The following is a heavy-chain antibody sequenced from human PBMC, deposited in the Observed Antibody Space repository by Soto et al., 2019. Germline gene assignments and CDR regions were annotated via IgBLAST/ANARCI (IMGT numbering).Heavy chain of an antibody. Sequence: GGSLRLSCAASGFTFSSYSMNWVRQAPGKGLEWVSSISSSSSYIYYADSVKGRFTISRDNAKNSLYLQMNSLRAEDTAVYYCARDQPTGDSPHPDAFDIWGQGTMVTVSS. CDR1: GFTFSSYS. D-gene: IGHD4-17*01. J-gene: IGHJ3*02. CDR2: ISSSSSYI. CDR3: ARDQPTGDSPHPDAFDI. V-gene: IGHV3-21*01.